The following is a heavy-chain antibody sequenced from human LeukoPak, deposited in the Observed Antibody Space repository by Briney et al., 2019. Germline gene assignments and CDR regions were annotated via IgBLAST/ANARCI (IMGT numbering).Heavy chain of an antibody. CDR3: AKDLTYYYDSSYFDY. Sequence: GGSLRLSCAASGFTFSSYAMSWVRQAPGKGLEWVSAISGSGGSTYYAASVKGRFTISRDNSKNTLYLQMNSLRAEDTAVYYCAKDLTYYYDSSYFDYWGQGTLVTVSS. D-gene: IGHD3-22*01. J-gene: IGHJ4*02. CDR1: GFTFSSYA. V-gene: IGHV3-23*01. CDR2: ISGSGGST.